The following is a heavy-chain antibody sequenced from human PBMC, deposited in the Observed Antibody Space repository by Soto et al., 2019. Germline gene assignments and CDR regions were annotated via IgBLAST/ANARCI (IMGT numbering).Heavy chain of an antibody. D-gene: IGHD6-19*01. CDR2: INHSGST. V-gene: IGHV4-34*01. CDR1: GDSISDTRFY. Sequence: PTETLSLTCSILGDSISDTRFYWGWVRQSPEKGLEWIGEINHSGSTNYNPSLKSRVTISVDTSKNQFSLKLSSVTAADTAVYYCARGASSGWYYYWGQGTLVS. CDR3: ARGASSGWYYY. J-gene: IGHJ4*02.